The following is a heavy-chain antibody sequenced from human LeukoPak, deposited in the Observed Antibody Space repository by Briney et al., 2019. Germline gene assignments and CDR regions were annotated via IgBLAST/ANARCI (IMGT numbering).Heavy chain of an antibody. D-gene: IGHD3-3*01. Sequence: PGGSLRLSCAASGFTFSSYWMSWVRQAPGKGLEWVANIKQDGSEKYYVDSVKGRFTISRDNAKNSLYLQMNSLRAEDTAVYYCAKELYDFWSGYDYWGQGTLVTVSS. CDR2: IKQDGSEK. J-gene: IGHJ4*02. CDR1: GFTFSSYW. V-gene: IGHV3-7*01. CDR3: AKELYDFWSGYDY.